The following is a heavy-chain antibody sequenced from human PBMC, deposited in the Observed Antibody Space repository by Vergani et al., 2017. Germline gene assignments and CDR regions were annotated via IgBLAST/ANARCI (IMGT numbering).Heavy chain of an antibody. J-gene: IGHJ4*02. V-gene: IGHV3-30*18. CDR1: GFSFSTYS. CDR3: VKEKIDLGSYFFDS. CDR2: IYYDGSNA. Sequence: VQLQESGGGLVKPGGSLRVSCAASGFSFSTYSINWVRQAPGKGLEWVGLIYYDGSNAYYADSVKGRFTISRDNSKNTLYLQMSSLRAEDTAIYYCVKEKIDLGSYFFDSWGQGTLVTVSS. D-gene: IGHD2/OR15-2a*01.